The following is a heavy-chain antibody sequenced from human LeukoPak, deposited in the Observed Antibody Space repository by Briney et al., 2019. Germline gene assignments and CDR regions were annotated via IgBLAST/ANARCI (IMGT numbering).Heavy chain of an antibody. CDR2: INPNSGGT. D-gene: IGHD1-26*01. CDR1: GYTFTGYY. J-gene: IGHJ4*02. CDR3: ARDWVSVGAFDY. V-gene: IGHV1-2*02. Sequence: ASVKVSGKASGYTFTGYYMHWVRQAPGQGLEWMGWINPNSGGTNYAQKFQGRVTMTRDTSISTAYMELSRLRSDDTAVYYCARDWVSVGAFDYWGQGTLVTVSS.